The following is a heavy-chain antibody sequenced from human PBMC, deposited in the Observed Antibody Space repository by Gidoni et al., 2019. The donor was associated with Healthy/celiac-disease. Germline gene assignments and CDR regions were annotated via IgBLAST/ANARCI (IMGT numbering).Heavy chain of an antibody. CDR2: INHSGST. CDR1: GGAFRGYY. CDR3: ARGYYYDSSGYRSYYYYYYMDV. D-gene: IGHD3-22*01. V-gene: IGHV4-34*01. J-gene: IGHJ6*03. Sequence: QVQLQQWGAGLLKPSETLSLTCAVYGGAFRGYYWSWIRQPPGKGLEWIGEINHSGSTNYNPSLKSRVTISVDTSKNQFALKLSSATAADTAVYYCARGYYYDSSGYRSYYYYYYMDVWAKGPRSPSP.